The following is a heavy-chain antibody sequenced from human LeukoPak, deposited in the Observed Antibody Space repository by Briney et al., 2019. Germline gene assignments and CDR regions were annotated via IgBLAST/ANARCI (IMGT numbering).Heavy chain of an antibody. D-gene: IGHD3-10*01. CDR2: IIPIFGTA. V-gene: IGHV1-69*06. CDR1: GGTFSSYA. CDR3: HTLIRGPYYMDV. Sequence: ASVKVSCKASGGTFSSYAISWVRQAPGQGLEWMGGIIPIFGTANYAQKFQGRVTITADKSTSTAYMELSSLRSEDTAVYYCHTLIRGPYYMDVWGKGTTVTISS. J-gene: IGHJ6*03.